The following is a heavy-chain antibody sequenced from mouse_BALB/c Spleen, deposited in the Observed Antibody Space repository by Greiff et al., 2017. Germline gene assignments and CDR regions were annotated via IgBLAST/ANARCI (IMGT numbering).Heavy chain of an antibody. Sequence: VQLQQSGAELVRPGVSVKISCKGSGYTFTDYAMHWVKQSHAKSLEWIGVISTYYGDASYNQKFKGKATMTVDKSSSTAYMELARLTSEDSAIYYCARGGLLRPAWFAYWGQGTLVTVSA. D-gene: IGHD1-1*01. V-gene: IGHV1S137*01. CDR3: ARGGLLRPAWFAY. CDR2: ISTYYGDA. CDR1: GYTFTDYA. J-gene: IGHJ3*01.